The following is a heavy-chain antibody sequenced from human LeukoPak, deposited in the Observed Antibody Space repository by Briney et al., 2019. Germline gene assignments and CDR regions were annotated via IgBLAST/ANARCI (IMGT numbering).Heavy chain of an antibody. D-gene: IGHD2-2*01. CDR2: ISGSGGST. V-gene: IGHV3-23*01. Sequence: GGSLRLSCAASGFTFSSYAMSWVRQAPGKGLEWVSAISGSGGSTYYADSVKGRFTISRDNAKNSLYLQMNSLRAEDTAVYYCAREGGISSGDYWGQGTLVTVSS. CDR1: GFTFSSYA. J-gene: IGHJ4*02. CDR3: AREGGISSGDY.